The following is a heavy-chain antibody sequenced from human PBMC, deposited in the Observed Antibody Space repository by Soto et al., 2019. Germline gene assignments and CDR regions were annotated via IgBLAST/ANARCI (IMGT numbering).Heavy chain of an antibody. Sequence: QVQLVQSGAEVKKPGSSVKVSCKASGGTFSSYAISWVRQAPGQGLEWMGGIIPIFHTANYAQKFQGRVTITADESTSTAYMELSSLRSEDSAVYYCARGGLLYSGYDSHYYYGMDVWGQGTTVTVSS. CDR3: ARGGLLYSGYDSHYYYGMDV. CDR2: IIPIFHTA. J-gene: IGHJ6*02. CDR1: GGTFSSYA. V-gene: IGHV1-69*01. D-gene: IGHD5-12*01.